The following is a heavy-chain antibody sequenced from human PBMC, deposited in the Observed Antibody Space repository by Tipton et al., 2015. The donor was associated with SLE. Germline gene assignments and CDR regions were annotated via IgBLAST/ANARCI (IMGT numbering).Heavy chain of an antibody. CDR2: LYSIGRT. CDR1: GGSLNNGRSY. V-gene: IGHV4-39*07. Sequence: TLSLTCTVSGGSLNNGRSYWGWVRQSPGKGLEWIWSLYSIGRTYYNPSLQSRLTLTMDTSKNQFSLKGTSVTAADTAVYFCARRRRDYSEYDQYYFDYWGQGTLVAVSS. J-gene: IGHJ4*02. CDR3: ARRRRDYSEYDQYYFDY. D-gene: IGHD5-12*01.